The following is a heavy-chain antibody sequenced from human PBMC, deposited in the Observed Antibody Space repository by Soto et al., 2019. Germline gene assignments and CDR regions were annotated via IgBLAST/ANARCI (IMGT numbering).Heavy chain of an antibody. V-gene: IGHV4-39*01. Sequence: SETLSLTCTVSGGSISSSSYYWGWIRQPPGKGLEWIGSIYYSGSTYYNPSLKSRVTISVDTSKNQFSLKLSSVTAADTAVYYCARAPQQLAVDYWGQGTLVTASS. CDR2: IYYSGST. CDR1: GGSISSSSYY. CDR3: ARAPQQLAVDY. D-gene: IGHD6-13*01. J-gene: IGHJ4*02.